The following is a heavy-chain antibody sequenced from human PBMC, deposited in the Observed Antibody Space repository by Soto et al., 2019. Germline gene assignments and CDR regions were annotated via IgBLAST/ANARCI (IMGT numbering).Heavy chain of an antibody. CDR2: ISDYNGNT. CDR1: GYTFTSYV. J-gene: IGHJ6*02. Sequence: QVQLVQSGAEVKKPGASVKVSCKASGYTFTSYVISWVRQAPGQGLEWMGWISDYNGNTNYAQKLQGRVTMTTDTSTSTAYMELRSLRSDDPAVYYCARVKYSPPYYSYSGIDVWGQGTKVTVSS. V-gene: IGHV1-18*01. D-gene: IGHD5-18*01. CDR3: ARVKYSPPYYSYSGIDV.